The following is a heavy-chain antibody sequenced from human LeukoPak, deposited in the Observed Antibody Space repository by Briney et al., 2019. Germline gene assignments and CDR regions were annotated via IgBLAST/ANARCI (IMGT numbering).Heavy chain of an antibody. V-gene: IGHV4-4*07. CDR2: IYTSGST. CDR1: GGSISSYY. Sequence: PSETLSLTCTVSGGSISSYYWSRIRQPAGKGLEWIGRIYTSGSTNYNPSLKSRVTMSVDTSKNQFSLKLSSVTAADTAVYYCARAEYSSGSVPFDYWGQGTLVTVSS. CDR3: ARAEYSSGSVPFDY. D-gene: IGHD6-19*01. J-gene: IGHJ4*02.